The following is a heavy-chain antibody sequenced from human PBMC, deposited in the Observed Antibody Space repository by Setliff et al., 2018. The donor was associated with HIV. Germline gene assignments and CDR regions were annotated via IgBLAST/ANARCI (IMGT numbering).Heavy chain of an antibody. D-gene: IGHD6-25*01. J-gene: IGHJ6*02. Sequence: SETLSLTCAVSGYSISSSHWWGWIRQPPGKGLEWIGYIYYSGSTNYNPSLKSRATMSVDTSKNQFSLKLSSVTAADTAVYYCASSSLGQRGGMDVWGQGTTVTVSS. CDR1: GYSISSSHW. CDR2: IYYSGST. V-gene: IGHV4-28*01. CDR3: ASSSLGQRGGMDV.